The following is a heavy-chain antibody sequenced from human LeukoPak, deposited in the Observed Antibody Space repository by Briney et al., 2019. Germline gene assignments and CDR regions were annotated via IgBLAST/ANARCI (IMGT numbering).Heavy chain of an antibody. CDR1: RFTFSDYY. D-gene: IGHD2-2*01. J-gene: IGHJ4*02. Sequence: HGESLKISCAASRFTFSDYYMVWIRQAPGKGLEWVSYISNSGSSTKYADSVKGRFTISRDNAKNSLSLQMNSVRPEDTAVYYCARADRTSWFDYWGQGTLVTVSS. CDR2: ISNSGSST. CDR3: ARADRTSWFDY. V-gene: IGHV3-11*05.